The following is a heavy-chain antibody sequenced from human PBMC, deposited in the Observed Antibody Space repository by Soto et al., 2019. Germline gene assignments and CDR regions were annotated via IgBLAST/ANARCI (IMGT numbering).Heavy chain of an antibody. J-gene: IGHJ6*03. Sequence: SETLSLTCPIAGGSISSYYWSWIRQPPGKGLEWIGYIYYSGSTNYNPSLKSRVTISVDTSKNQFSLKLSSVTAADTAVYYCASSPTGGSLYYYMDVWGKGTTVTVSS. CDR3: ASSPTGGSLYYYMDV. CDR2: IYYSGST. V-gene: IGHV4-59*01. CDR1: GGSISSYY.